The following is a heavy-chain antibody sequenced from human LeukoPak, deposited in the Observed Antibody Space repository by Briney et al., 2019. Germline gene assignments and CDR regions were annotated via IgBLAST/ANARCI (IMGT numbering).Heavy chain of an antibody. Sequence: GGSLRLSCAASGFTFSDYRMHWVRQAPGKGLVWVSHIDSDGCNTDYADSVKGRFTISRDNAKNSLYLQMNCLRAEDTAVYYCARENPTEAFEYRGQGTLVTVSS. J-gene: IGHJ4*02. V-gene: IGHV3-74*01. CDR2: IDSDGCNT. CDR1: GFTFSDYR. D-gene: IGHD1-1*01. CDR3: ARENPTEAFEY.